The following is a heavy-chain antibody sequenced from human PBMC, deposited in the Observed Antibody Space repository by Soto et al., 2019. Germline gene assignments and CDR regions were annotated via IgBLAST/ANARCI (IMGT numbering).Heavy chain of an antibody. J-gene: IGHJ6*02. Sequence: QVQLVQSGAEVKKPGSSVKVSCNTSGGTFNSFAISWVRQAPGQGLEWMGGVIPNFETTYYAQKFQGRLTIAAGESTATAYMELSSLRSEDTAVYYCARDQGLYVHTGMVIDYYGMDVWGQGTTVTVSS. D-gene: IGHD5-18*01. CDR2: VIPNFETT. V-gene: IGHV1-69*01. CDR3: ARDQGLYVHTGMVIDYYGMDV. CDR1: GGTFNSFA.